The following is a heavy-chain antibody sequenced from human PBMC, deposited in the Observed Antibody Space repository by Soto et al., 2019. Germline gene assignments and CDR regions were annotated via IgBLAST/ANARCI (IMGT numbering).Heavy chain of an antibody. Sequence: GGSLRLSCAASGFTFSTYAMSWVRQAPGKGLEWVSSISSSSSYIYYADSVKGRFTISRDNAKNSLYLQMNSLRAEDTAVYYCARDYYDSSGYLAAFDIWGQGTMVTVSS. CDR1: GFTFSTYA. CDR2: ISSSSSYI. CDR3: ARDYYDSSGYLAAFDI. V-gene: IGHV3-21*01. J-gene: IGHJ3*02. D-gene: IGHD3-22*01.